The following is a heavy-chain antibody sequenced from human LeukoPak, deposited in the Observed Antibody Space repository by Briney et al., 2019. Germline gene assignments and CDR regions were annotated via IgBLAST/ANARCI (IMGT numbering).Heavy chain of an antibody. CDR2: IYYSGST. D-gene: IGHD3-22*01. J-gene: IGHJ4*02. Sequence: PSETLSLTCTVSGGSISSSSYYWGWIRQPPGKGLEWIGSIYYSGSTHYNPSLKSRVTISVDTSKNQFSLKLSSVTAADTAVYYCARQLYYDSSGYYYYFDYWGQGTLVTVSS. V-gene: IGHV4-39*01. CDR3: ARQLYYDSSGYYYYFDY. CDR1: GGSISSSSYY.